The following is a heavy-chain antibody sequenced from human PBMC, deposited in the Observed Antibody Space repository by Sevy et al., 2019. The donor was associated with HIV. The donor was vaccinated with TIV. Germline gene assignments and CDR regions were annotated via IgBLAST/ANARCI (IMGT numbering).Heavy chain of an antibody. CDR1: GFTFSGYA. J-gene: IGHJ4*02. CDR3: GEHCTAVGCYYDY. V-gene: IGHV3-23*01. D-gene: IGHD2-8*02. CDR2: INPSGSST. Sequence: GGSLRLSCAASGFTFSGYAMNWVRQAPGKGLEWVSSINPSGSSTSYADSVKGRFTIPRDNSKNMLYLQMNSLRAEDTAVYYCGEHCTAVGCYYDYWGQGTLVTVSS.